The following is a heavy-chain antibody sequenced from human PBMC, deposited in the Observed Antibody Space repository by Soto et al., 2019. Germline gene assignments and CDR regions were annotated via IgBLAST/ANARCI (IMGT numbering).Heavy chain of an antibody. CDR1: GLTFSNYA. CDR3: AKNQERELPRVIDF. Sequence: LRLSCATSGLTFSNYAMSWVRQAPGGGLEWVSSMSGSSSTTYYADSVKGRFTIPRDRSKNTLYLQMSSLRAEDTALYYCAKNQERELPRVIDFWGQGTLVTVSS. V-gene: IGHV3-23*01. J-gene: IGHJ4*02. D-gene: IGHD1-7*01. CDR2: MSGSSSTT.